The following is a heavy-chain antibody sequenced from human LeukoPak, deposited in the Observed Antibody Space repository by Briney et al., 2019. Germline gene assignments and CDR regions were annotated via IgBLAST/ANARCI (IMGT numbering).Heavy chain of an antibody. J-gene: IGHJ2*01. CDR2: IYYSGST. Sequence: PSETLSLTCTVSGGSISSGSYYWGWIRQPPGKGLEWIGSIYYSGSTNYNPSLKSRATISVDLSKNQFSLKLSSVTAADTAVYYCARARYVLTGYLGRPDWYFDFWGRGTLVSVSS. D-gene: IGHD3-9*01. V-gene: IGHV4-39*07. CDR3: ARARYVLTGYLGRPDWYFDF. CDR1: GGSISSGSYY.